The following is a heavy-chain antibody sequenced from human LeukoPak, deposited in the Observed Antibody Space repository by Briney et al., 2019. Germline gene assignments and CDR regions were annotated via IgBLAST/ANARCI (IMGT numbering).Heavy chain of an antibody. D-gene: IGHD6-13*01. CDR3: ARLSAAAGTLAGFDP. CDR1: GYTFTGYY. Sequence: ASVKVSCKASGYTFTGYYMHWVRQAPGQGLEWMGWINPNSGGTNYAQKFQGRVTMTRDTSISTAYMELSRLRSDDTAVYYCARLSAAAGTLAGFDPWGQGTLVTVSS. CDR2: INPNSGGT. J-gene: IGHJ5*02. V-gene: IGHV1-2*02.